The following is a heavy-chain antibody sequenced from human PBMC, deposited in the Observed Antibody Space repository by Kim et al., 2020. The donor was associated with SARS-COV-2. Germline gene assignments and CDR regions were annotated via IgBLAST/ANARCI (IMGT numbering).Heavy chain of an antibody. J-gene: IGHJ5*02. CDR3: VKGVAVAGTAWFDP. Sequence: ADSVKGRFTISRDNSKNTLYREMSRLRAEDTAVYYCVKGVAVAGTAWFDPWGQGTLVTVSS. D-gene: IGHD6-19*01. V-gene: IGHV3-64D*06.